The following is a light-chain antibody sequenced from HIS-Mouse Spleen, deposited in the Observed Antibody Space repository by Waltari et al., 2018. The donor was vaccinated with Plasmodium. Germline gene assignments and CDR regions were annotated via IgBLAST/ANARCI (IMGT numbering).Light chain of an antibody. CDR1: SSDVGGYNY. V-gene: IGLV2-11*01. CDR2: DVS. CDR3: CSYAGSYV. J-gene: IGLJ2*01. Sequence: QSALTQPRSVSGSPGQSVTISCTGTSSDVGGYNYVSWYQQHPGKAPKLMIYDVSKRPSGVPDRFSGSKSGNTASLTISGLQAEDEADYYCCSYAGSYVVGGGTKLTVL.